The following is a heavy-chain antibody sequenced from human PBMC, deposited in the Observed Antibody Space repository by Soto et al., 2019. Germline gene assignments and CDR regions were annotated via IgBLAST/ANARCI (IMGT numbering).Heavy chain of an antibody. CDR3: ARSMAIFGVVTPSNYYYYYYMDV. V-gene: IGHV1-2*02. Sequence: ASVKVSCKASGYTFTGYYMHWVRQAPGQGLEWMGWINPNSSNTKYSQKFQGRVTITRDTSASTAYMELSSLRSEDTAVYYCARSMAIFGVVTPSNYYYYYYMDVWGKGTTVTVSS. D-gene: IGHD3-3*01. CDR1: GYTFTGYY. J-gene: IGHJ6*03. CDR2: INPNSSNT.